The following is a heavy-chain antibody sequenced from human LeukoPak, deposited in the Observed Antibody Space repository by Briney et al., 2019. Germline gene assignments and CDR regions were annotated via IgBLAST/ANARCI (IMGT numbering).Heavy chain of an antibody. Sequence: PPETLSLTCTVSGGSISSSSYYWGWIRQPPGKGLEWIGSIYYSGSTYYNPSLKSRVTISVDTSKNQFSLKLSSVTAADTAVYYCARDLSNYDFWSGPNRRGWFDPWGQGTLVTVSS. J-gene: IGHJ5*02. CDR2: IYYSGST. CDR1: GGSISSSSYY. D-gene: IGHD3-3*01. CDR3: ARDLSNYDFWSGPNRRGWFDP. V-gene: IGHV4-39*07.